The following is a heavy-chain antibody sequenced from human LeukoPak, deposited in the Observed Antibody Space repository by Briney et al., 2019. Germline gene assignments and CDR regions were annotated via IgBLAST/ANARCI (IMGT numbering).Heavy chain of an antibody. CDR2: IIPIFGTA. Sequence: ASVKVSRKASGGTFSSYAISWVRQAPGQGLEWMGGIIPIFGTANYAQKFQGRVTITTDESTSTAYMELSSLRSEDTAVYYCSRVRVVPAAEPWFDPLGQGTMV. J-gene: IGHJ5*02. CDR3: SRVRVVPAAEPWFDP. V-gene: IGHV1-69*05. D-gene: IGHD2-2*01. CDR1: GGTFSSYA.